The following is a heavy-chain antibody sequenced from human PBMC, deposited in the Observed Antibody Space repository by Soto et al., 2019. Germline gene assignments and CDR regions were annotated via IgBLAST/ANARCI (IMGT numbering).Heavy chain of an antibody. J-gene: IGHJ6*02. D-gene: IGHD6-19*01. CDR3: ATSIAVESQDYYYYVMYV. CDR2: IDPSDSYT. Sequence: PGESLKISCKGSGYSFTSYWIIWVRQMPGKGLEWMGRIDPSDSYTNYSPSFQGHVTISADKSISTAYLQWSSLKASDTAMYYCATSIAVESQDYYYYVMYVWGQGTTVTVS. CDR1: GYSFTSYW. V-gene: IGHV5-10-1*01.